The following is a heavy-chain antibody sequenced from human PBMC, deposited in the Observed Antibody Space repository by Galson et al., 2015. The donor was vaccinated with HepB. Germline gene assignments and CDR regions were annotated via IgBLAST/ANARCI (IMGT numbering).Heavy chain of an antibody. Sequence: QSGAEVKKPGESLKISFKASGGTFSSYAISWVRQAPGQGLEWMGGIIPIFGTANYAQKFQGRVTITADESTSTAYMELSSLRSEDTAVYYCARSVGYCSSTSCYLGSRYYYGMDVWGQGTTVTVSS. CDR2: IIPIFGTA. CDR3: ARSVGYCSSTSCYLGSRYYYGMDV. D-gene: IGHD2-2*01. J-gene: IGHJ6*02. CDR1: GGTFSSYA. V-gene: IGHV1-69*01.